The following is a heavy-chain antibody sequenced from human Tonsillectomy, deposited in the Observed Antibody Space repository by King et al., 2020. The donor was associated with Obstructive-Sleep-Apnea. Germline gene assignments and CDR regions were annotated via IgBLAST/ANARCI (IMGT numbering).Heavy chain of an antibody. V-gene: IGHV4-59*01. Sequence: QLQESGPGLVKPSETLSLTCTVSGGSMSSYYWSWIRQPPGKGLEWIGYIYYSGSTHYNPSLKSRVTISVDTSKNQFSLKLSSMNAADTAVYFCARNVWEYDTSGDYPDYWGQGTLVIVSS. D-gene: IGHD3-22*01. CDR2: IYYSGST. J-gene: IGHJ4*02. CDR1: GGSMSSYY. CDR3: ARNVWEYDTSGDYPDY.